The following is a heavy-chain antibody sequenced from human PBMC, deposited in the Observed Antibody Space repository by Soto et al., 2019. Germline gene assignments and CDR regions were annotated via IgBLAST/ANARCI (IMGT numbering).Heavy chain of an antibody. CDR2: INSDGSST. CDR1: EFIFSSDR. V-gene: IGHV3-74*01. Sequence: PGGSLRLSVAAAEFIFSSDRMSCVRQAPGKGLEWVSRINSDGSSTSYADSVKGRFTISRDNAKNTLYLQMNSLRAEDTAVYYCARVSQQLVNYWGQGTLVTSPQ. CDR3: ARVSQQLVNY. D-gene: IGHD6-13*01. J-gene: IGHJ4*02.